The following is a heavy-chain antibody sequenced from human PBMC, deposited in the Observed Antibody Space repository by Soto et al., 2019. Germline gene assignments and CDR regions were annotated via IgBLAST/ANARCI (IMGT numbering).Heavy chain of an antibody. CDR3: ARPDDYGGNSDDAFDV. CDR2: IYFNGLT. CDR1: GLSISTTNHY. J-gene: IGHJ3*01. Sequence: PSETLSLTCTVSGLSISTTNHYWAWIRQPPGKGLEWIGNIYFNGLTYYNPSLKGRLAISVDTSKNQFSLKLTSVTPADTGVYFCARPDDYGGNSDDAFDVWGQGTMVTVSS. V-gene: IGHV4-39*01. D-gene: IGHD4-17*01.